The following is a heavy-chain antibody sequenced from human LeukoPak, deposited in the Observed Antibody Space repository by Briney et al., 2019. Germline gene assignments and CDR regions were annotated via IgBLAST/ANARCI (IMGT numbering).Heavy chain of an antibody. CDR1: GFSFSDYY. CDR2: ISGSGSDL. Sequence: PGGSLRLSCVACGFSFSDYYMSWIRQAPGRGLEWISYISGSGSDLYYADSVKGRFTISRDNSKNTLYLQMNSLRAEDTAVYYCAKLSRDFDYWGQGTLVTVSS. V-gene: IGHV3-11*01. J-gene: IGHJ4*02. CDR3: AKLSRDFDY. D-gene: IGHD3-3*02.